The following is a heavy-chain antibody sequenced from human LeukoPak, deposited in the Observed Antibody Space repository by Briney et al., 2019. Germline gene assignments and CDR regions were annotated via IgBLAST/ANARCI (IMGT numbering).Heavy chain of an antibody. Sequence: PGGSLRLSCAASGFTFDDYAMHWVRQGPGKGLEWVSGISWNSGNIGYADSVKGRFTISGDNAKNSLYLQMNSLRAEDTALYYCAKALSGSGWHGWFDSWGQGTLVTVSS. CDR2: ISWNSGNI. J-gene: IGHJ5*01. CDR1: GFTFDDYA. D-gene: IGHD6-19*01. CDR3: AKALSGSGWHGWFDS. V-gene: IGHV3-9*01.